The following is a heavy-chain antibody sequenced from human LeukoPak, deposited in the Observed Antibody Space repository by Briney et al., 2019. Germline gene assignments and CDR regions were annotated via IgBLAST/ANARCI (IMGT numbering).Heavy chain of an antibody. V-gene: IGHV1-2*02. J-gene: IGHJ4*02. D-gene: IGHD5-18*01. CDR3: ARDASDSYGPPKHYYFDY. Sequence: ASVKVSCKASGYTFTGYYMHWVRQAPGQGLEWMGWINPNSGGTNYAQKFQGRVTMTRDTSISTAYMEVSRLRSDDTAVYYCARDASDSYGPPKHYYFDYWGQGTLVTVSS. CDR1: GYTFTGYY. CDR2: INPNSGGT.